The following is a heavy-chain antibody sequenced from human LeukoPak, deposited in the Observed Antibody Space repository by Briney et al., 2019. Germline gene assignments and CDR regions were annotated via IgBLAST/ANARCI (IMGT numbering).Heavy chain of an antibody. V-gene: IGHV4-4*02. D-gene: IGHD3-3*01. CDR1: GGSITQTNY. CDR2: VHLDGRT. Sequence: SGTLSLTCDVSGGSITQTNYWTWVRQPPGKGLEWIGEVHLDGRTNYNPSLTGRLTLSVDLYENHISLKLTSVTAADTAVYYCAREGGFYRPLDYLGQGTLVTVSS. CDR3: AREGGFYRPLDY. J-gene: IGHJ4*02.